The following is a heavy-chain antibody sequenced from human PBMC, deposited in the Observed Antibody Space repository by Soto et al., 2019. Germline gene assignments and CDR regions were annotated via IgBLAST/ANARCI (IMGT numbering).Heavy chain of an antibody. V-gene: IGHV4-30-4*01. D-gene: IGHD4-17*01. Sequence: QVQLQESGPGLVKPSQTLSLTCTVSGGSISSGDYYWSWIRQPPGKGLEWIGYIYYSGSTYYNPSLKSRVTISVDTSKNQFSLKLSSVTAADTAVYYCARANLYDYGDYVETSGEYFQHWGQGTLVTVSS. CDR2: IYYSGST. J-gene: IGHJ1*01. CDR1: GGSISSGDYY. CDR3: ARANLYDYGDYVETSGEYFQH.